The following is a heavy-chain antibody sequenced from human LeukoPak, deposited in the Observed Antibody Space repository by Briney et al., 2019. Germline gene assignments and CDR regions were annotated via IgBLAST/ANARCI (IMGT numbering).Heavy chain of an antibody. V-gene: IGHV1-18*01. CDR3: AREHDFWSPYAFDI. CDR2: ISAYNGNT. Sequence: GASVKVSCKASGYTFTSYGISWVRQAPGQGLEWMGWISAYNGNTNYAQKLQGRVTMTTDTSTSTAYMELRSLRSDDTAVYYCAREHDFWSPYAFDIWGQGTMVTVSS. D-gene: IGHD3-3*01. CDR1: GYTFTSYG. J-gene: IGHJ3*02.